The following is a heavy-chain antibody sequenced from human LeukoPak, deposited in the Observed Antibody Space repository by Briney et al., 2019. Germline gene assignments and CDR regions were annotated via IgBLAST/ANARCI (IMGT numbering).Heavy chain of an antibody. CDR3: AKNDRPRPADY. V-gene: IGHV4-39*01. CDR2: INYSGST. J-gene: IGHJ4*02. D-gene: IGHD1-1*01. CDR1: GDSITMITYY. Sequence: PSETLSLTCTVSGDSITMITYYWSWIRQSPGKGLEWIGSINYSGSTYYNPSLKTRLTISVDASKNQFSLELSSLTAADTAVYYCAKNDRPRPADYWGQGTLVAVSS.